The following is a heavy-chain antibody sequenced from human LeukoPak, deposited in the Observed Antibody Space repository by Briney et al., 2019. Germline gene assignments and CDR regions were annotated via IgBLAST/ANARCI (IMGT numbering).Heavy chain of an antibody. Sequence: PSETLSLTCAVYGGSFSGYYWSWIRRPPGKGLEWIGEINHSGSTNYNPSLKSRVTISVDTSKNQFSLKLSSVTAADTAVYYCARGWVLYSSSSWFDPWGQGTLVTVSS. V-gene: IGHV4-34*01. CDR2: INHSGST. D-gene: IGHD6-6*01. J-gene: IGHJ5*02. CDR3: ARGWVLYSSSSWFDP. CDR1: GGSFSGYY.